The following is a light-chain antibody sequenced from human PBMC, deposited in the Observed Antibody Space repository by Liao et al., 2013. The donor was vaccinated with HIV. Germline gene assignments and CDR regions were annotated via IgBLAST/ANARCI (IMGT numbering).Light chain of an antibody. CDR2: QDT. V-gene: IGLV3-1*01. CDR1: ELGYRY. Sequence: SDELTQPSSVSVSPGQTASITCSGDELGYRYASWYQQRPGQSPVLVIYQDTKRPSGIPERFSGSNSGNTATLTISGTQAMDEADYYCQAWDSSIYVVFGGGTKLTVL. J-gene: IGLJ2*01. CDR3: QAWDSSIYVV.